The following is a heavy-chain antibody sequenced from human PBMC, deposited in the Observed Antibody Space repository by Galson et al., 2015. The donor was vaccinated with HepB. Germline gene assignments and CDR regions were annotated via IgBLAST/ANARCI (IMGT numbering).Heavy chain of an antibody. CDR2: TYYRSNWYN. V-gene: IGHV6-1*01. Sequence: CAISGDSVSSNSPTWNWIRQSPSRGLEWLGRTYYRSNWYNDYAVSVKSRITINPDTSKNQFSLQLNSVTPEDTAVYYCARAIGILYFVSWGQGTLVTVSS. J-gene: IGHJ4*02. CDR3: ARAIGILYFVS. CDR1: GDSVSSNSPT. D-gene: IGHD5-18*01.